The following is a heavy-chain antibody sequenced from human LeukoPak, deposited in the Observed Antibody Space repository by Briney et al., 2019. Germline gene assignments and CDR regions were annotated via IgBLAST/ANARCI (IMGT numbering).Heavy chain of an antibody. J-gene: IGHJ4*02. Sequence: GGSLRLSCAASQFTFSSSDMSWVRQAPGKGLEWVAFIRYDGNNKYYADSVKGRFTISRDNSKNTLYLQMNSLRDEDTAVYYCAKDFIAMSDWDPLGYWGQGILVTVSS. CDR2: IRYDGNNK. CDR1: QFTFSSSD. CDR3: AKDFIAMSDWDPLGY. V-gene: IGHV3-30*02. D-gene: IGHD6-13*01.